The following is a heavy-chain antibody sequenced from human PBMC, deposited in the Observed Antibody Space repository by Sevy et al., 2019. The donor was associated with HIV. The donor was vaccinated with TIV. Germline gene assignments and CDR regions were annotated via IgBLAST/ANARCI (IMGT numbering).Heavy chain of an antibody. CDR2: INAGNGNT. CDR3: AKDAGGGSSYFDY. J-gene: IGHJ4*02. CDR1: GYSFTYSA. V-gene: IGHV1-3*01. Sequence: ASVKVSCKASGYSFTYSAMQWVRQAPGQGLEWMGWINAGNGNTKYSQKFKGRVTITRDTSARTAYLELSSLRPEDTAVYYCAKDAGGGSSYFDYWGQRTLVTVSS. D-gene: IGHD2-15*01.